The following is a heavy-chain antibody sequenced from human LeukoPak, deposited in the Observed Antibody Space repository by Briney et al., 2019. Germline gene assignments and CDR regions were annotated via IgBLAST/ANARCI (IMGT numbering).Heavy chain of an antibody. V-gene: IGHV3-49*04. CDR1: GFTFGDYS. J-gene: IGHJ4*02. CDR3: TTTVGATGFDY. D-gene: IGHD1-26*01. Sequence: PGGSLRLSCTASGFTFGDYSMNWVRQAPGKGLEWVGFIRSKAYGGTTEYAASVKGRFTISRDDSKSIAYLQMNSLKTEDTAVYYCTTTVGATGFDYWGQGTLVTVSS. CDR2: IRSKAYGGTT.